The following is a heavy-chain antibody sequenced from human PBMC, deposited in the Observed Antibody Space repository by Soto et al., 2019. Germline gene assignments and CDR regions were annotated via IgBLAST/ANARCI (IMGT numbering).Heavy chain of an antibody. D-gene: IGHD5-12*01. CDR1: GFTFSNCA. Sequence: EVQLLESGGGLVQPGGSLRLSCSASGFTFSNCAMSWVRQAPGKGLEWVSTISGRGGSTYYADSVKGRLTISRDNSKITLFLQMNSLRAEDTAVYYCAKRFYREEDGYNFLDSWGQGTLVTVSS. CDR2: ISGRGGST. CDR3: AKRFYREEDGYNFLDS. V-gene: IGHV3-23*01. J-gene: IGHJ4*02.